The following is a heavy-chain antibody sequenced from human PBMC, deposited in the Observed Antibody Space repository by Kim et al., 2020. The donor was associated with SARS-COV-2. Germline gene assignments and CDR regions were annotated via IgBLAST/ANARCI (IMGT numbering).Heavy chain of an antibody. D-gene: IGHD2-15*01. CDR3: AKRGVVSYYFDN. J-gene: IGHJ4*02. Sequence: RSSPSVQGQVTISVDKSISTAYLQWSSLKASDTAMYYCAKRGVVSYYFDNWGQGTLVTVSS. V-gene: IGHV5-51*01.